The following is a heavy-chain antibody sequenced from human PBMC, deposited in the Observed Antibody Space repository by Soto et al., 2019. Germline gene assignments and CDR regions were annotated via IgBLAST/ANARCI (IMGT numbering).Heavy chain of an antibody. CDR1: GFTFSSYA. V-gene: IGHV3-23*01. CDR3: AKVSFSVVAAIGFDY. CDR2: ISGSGGST. D-gene: IGHD2-15*01. Sequence: EVQLLESGGGLVQPGGSLRLSCAASGFTFSSYAMSWVRQAPGKGLEWVSAISGSGGSTYYADSVKGRFTISRDNSKNPLYLQMNSLRAEDTAVYYCAKVSFSVVAAIGFDYWGQGTLVTVSS. J-gene: IGHJ4*02.